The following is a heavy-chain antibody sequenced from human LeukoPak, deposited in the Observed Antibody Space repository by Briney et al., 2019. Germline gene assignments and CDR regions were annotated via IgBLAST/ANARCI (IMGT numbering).Heavy chain of an antibody. J-gene: IGHJ4*02. D-gene: IGHD3-22*01. Sequence: ASVKVSCKASGGNFSTFALSWVRQAPGQGLEWMGWINPNSGGTNYAQKFQGRVTMTRDTSISTAYMELSRLRSDDTAVYYCARAQAYYYDSSGVLAYWGQGTLVTVSS. CDR2: INPNSGGT. V-gene: IGHV1-2*02. CDR3: ARAQAYYYDSSGVLAY. CDR1: GGNFSTFA.